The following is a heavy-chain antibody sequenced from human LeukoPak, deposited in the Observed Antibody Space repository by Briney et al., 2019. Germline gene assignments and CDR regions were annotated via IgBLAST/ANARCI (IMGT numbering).Heavy chain of an antibody. V-gene: IGHV5-51*01. CDR3: AKIRDQYGSGSPDDAFDM. D-gene: IGHD3-10*01. Sequence: GESLKISCKGSGYRFSNYYIGWVRQMPGKGLEWMGIIYPGDSETKYSPSFQGQVTISTDKSISTAYLKWSSLKASDTAMYYCAKIRDQYGSGSPDDAFDMWGQGTMVTVSS. J-gene: IGHJ3*02. CDR1: GYRFSNYY. CDR2: IYPGDSET.